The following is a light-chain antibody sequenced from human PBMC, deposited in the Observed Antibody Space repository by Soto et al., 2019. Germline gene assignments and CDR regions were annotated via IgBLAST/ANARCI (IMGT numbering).Light chain of an antibody. CDR2: SAS. CDR3: QQSYSRPRA. Sequence: IQMTQSPSSLSASVGDRITITCRASQSISTYVNWYQQKPWKAPNLLIYSASSLESGVPSRFSGSGSGTDFTLTIRSLQPEDFATYFCQQSYSRPRAFGQGTKVDIK. V-gene: IGKV1-39*01. J-gene: IGKJ1*01. CDR1: QSISTY.